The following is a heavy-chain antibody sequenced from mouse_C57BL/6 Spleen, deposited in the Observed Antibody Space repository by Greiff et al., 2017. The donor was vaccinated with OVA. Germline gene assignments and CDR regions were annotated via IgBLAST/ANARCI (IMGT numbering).Heavy chain of an antibody. CDR2: IYPGSGST. V-gene: IGHV1-55*01. CDR1: GYTFTSYW. D-gene: IGHD2-4*01. J-gene: IGHJ4*01. Sequence: VQLQQSGAELVKPGASVKMSCTASGYTFTSYWITWVKQWPGQGLEWIGDIYPGSGSTDYHEKVKRKATLTVDTSSRTAYMLLSSLTSEDSAVNYCAEGDYDYDGAIDYWGQGTSVTVSS. CDR3: AEGDYDYDGAIDY.